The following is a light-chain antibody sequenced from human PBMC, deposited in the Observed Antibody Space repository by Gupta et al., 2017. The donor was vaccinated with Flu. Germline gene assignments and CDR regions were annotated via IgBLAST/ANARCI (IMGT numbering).Light chain of an antibody. J-gene: IGKJ1*01. Sequence: DIQMTQSPSSLSASVGDRVTITCRASQRISSYLNWYQQKPGKAPKLLIYAASSVQSGVPSRFSGSGSGTDFTLTISRRQPEDFATYYCQQRDSTPRTFGQGTKVEIK. V-gene: IGKV1-39*01. CDR3: QQRDSTPRT. CDR1: QRISSY. CDR2: AAS.